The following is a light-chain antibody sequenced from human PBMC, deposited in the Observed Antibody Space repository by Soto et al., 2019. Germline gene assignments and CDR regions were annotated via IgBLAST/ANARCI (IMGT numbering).Light chain of an antibody. CDR1: SSDIGGYNY. CDR3: SSFSVASPL. Sequence: QSVLTQPASMSGSPGQSVTISCAGTSSDIGGYNYVSWYQHHPGTAPKLIIYDVSSRPSGVSHRFSASKSGNTASLTISALQAEDQADYYCSSFSVASPLFGTGTKV. V-gene: IGLV2-14*01. CDR2: DVS. J-gene: IGLJ1*01.